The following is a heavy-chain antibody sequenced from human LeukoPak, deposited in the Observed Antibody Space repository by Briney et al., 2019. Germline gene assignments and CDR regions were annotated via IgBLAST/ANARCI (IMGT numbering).Heavy chain of an antibody. D-gene: IGHD3-10*01. Sequence: GRSLRLSCAPSGFTFSSYAMHWVRQAPGKGLEWVAVISYDGSNKYYADSVKGRFTISRDNSKDTLYLQMNSLRAEDTAVYYCARDHYYGSVLDWWGQGTLVTVSS. CDR2: ISYDGSNK. V-gene: IGHV3-30-3*01. J-gene: IGHJ4*02. CDR3: ARDHYYGSVLDW. CDR1: GFTFSSYA.